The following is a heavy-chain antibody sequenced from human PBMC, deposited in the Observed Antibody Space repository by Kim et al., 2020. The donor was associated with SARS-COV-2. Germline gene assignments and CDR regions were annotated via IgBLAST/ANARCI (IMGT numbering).Heavy chain of an antibody. J-gene: IGHJ6*02. CDR1: GFTFSSYS. Sequence: GGSLRLSCAASGFTFSSYSMNWVRQAPGKGLEWVSYISSSSSTIYYADSVKGRFTISRDNAKNSLYLQMNSLRAEDTAVYYCARYIVVVPAAQKKTNRPYYHGMDVWGQGTTVTVSS. D-gene: IGHD2-2*01. CDR2: ISSSSSTI. CDR3: ARYIVVVPAAQKKTNRPYYHGMDV. V-gene: IGHV3-48*04.